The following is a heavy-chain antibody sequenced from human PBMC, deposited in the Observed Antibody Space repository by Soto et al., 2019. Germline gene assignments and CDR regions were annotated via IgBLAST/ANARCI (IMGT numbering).Heavy chain of an antibody. CDR2: IGAAGDT. CDR3: ARRGVGASIAFDI. CDR1: GFTFSSYD. D-gene: IGHD1-26*01. J-gene: IGHJ3*02. Sequence: EVQLVESEGGLVQPGGSLRLSCAASGFTFSSYDMHWVRQVTGKGLEWVSGIGAAGDTYYPGSVKGRFIISRDNAKNSLYLQMNSLRAGDTAVYYCARRGVGASIAFDIWGQGTMVTVSS. V-gene: IGHV3-13*04.